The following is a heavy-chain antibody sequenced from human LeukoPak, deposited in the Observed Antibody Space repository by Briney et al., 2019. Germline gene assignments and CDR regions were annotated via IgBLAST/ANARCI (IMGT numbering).Heavy chain of an antibody. Sequence: SETLSLTCAVSGYSISSGYYWGWIRQPPGKGLEWIGSIYHSGSTYYNPSLKSRVTTSVDTSKNQFSLKLSSVTAADTAVYYCARLDAPNDYWGQGTLVTVSS. CDR3: ARLDAPNDY. J-gene: IGHJ4*02. V-gene: IGHV4-38-2*01. CDR2: IYHSGST. D-gene: IGHD1-1*01. CDR1: GYSISSGYY.